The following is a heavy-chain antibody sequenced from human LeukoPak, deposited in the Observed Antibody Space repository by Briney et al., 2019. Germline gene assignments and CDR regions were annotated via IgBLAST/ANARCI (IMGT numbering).Heavy chain of an antibody. CDR1: GYTFTSYD. V-gene: IGHV1-8*01. Sequence: APEKVSCKASGYTFTSYDINWVRQATGQGLEWMGWMNPNSGNTGYAQKFQGRVTMTRNTSISTAYMELSSLRSEDTAVYYCAYPGYYYYGMDVWGQGTTVTVSS. J-gene: IGHJ6*02. D-gene: IGHD3-10*01. CDR2: MNPNSGNT. CDR3: AYPGYYYYGMDV.